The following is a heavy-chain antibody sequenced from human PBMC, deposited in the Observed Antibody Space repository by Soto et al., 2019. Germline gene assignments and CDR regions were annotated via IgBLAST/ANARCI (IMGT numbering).Heavy chain of an antibody. D-gene: IGHD2-2*01. V-gene: IGHV4-30-2*01. CDR1: GGSISGGAYS. CDR3: ARWMCSSRFFRSFDI. J-gene: IGHJ3*02. CDR2: ISHSGTT. Sequence: SETLSLTCAVSGGSISGGAYSWSWIRQAPGKGLEWIGFISHSGTTYYNPSLKSRVTMSVDISNNQFSLMLTSVTAAATAEFYCARWMCSSRFFRSFDILGQGTMVTVSS.